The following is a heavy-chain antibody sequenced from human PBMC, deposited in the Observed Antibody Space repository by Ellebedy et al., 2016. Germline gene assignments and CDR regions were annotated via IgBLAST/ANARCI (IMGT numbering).Heavy chain of an antibody. D-gene: IGHD7-27*01. Sequence: SETLSLXCNVSAASFTSYYWSWIRQPPGKGLEWIGHISYSGSTDYNPSLKSRVTTSLDMSKNQFSLRLTSVTAADTAVYFCAREVWGKNAFDMWGQGTMVTVSS. CDR1: AASFTSYY. J-gene: IGHJ3*02. CDR3: AREVWGKNAFDM. V-gene: IGHV4-59*12. CDR2: ISYSGST.